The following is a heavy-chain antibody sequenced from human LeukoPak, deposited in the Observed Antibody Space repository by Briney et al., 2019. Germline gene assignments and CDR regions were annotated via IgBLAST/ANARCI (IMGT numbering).Heavy chain of an antibody. J-gene: IGHJ6*03. CDR3: AREGGPYYDILTGYYTGGYYYYYMDV. D-gene: IGHD3-9*01. CDR2: ISSSSSYI. V-gene: IGHV3-21*01. Sequence: GKSLRLSCAASGFTFSTYSMNWVRQAPGKGLEWVSSISSSSSYIYYADSVKGRFTISRDNAKNSLYLQMNSLRAEDTAVYYCAREGGPYYDILTGYYTGGYYYYYMDVWGKGTTVTVSS. CDR1: GFTFSTYS.